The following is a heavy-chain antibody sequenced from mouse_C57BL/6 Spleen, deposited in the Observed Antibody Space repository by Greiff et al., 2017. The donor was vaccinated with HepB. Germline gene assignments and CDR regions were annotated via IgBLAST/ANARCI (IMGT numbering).Heavy chain of an antibody. CDR1: GFSLTSYA. CDR2: IWTGGGT. CDR3: ARIYDYDGPFAY. D-gene: IGHD2-4*01. J-gene: IGHJ3*01. V-gene: IGHV2-9-1*01. Sequence: QVQLKESGPGLVAPSQSLSITCTVSGFSLTSYAISWVRQPPGKGLEWLGVIWTGGGTNYNSALNSRLSINKDNSKSQVFLKMNRLQTDDTARYYCARIYDYDGPFAYWGQGTLVTVSA.